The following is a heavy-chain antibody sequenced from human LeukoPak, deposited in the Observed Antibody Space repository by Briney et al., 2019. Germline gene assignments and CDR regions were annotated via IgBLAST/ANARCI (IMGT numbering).Heavy chain of an antibody. CDR1: GGSISSSNW. CDR3: ASLTSPHGDYVGR. D-gene: IGHD4-17*01. CDR2: IYHSGST. V-gene: IGHV4-4*02. J-gene: IGHJ4*02. Sequence: PSETLSLTCAVAGGSISSSNWWSWVRQPPGKGLEWIGEIYHSGSTNYNPSIKSRVTISVDKSKNQFSLKLSSVPAADMAVYYCASLTSPHGDYVGRWGQGTLVTVSS.